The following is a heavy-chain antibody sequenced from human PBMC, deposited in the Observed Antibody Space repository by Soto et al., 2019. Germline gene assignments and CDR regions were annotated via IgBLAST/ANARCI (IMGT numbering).Heavy chain of an antibody. CDR2: ISAYNGNT. J-gene: IGHJ4*02. D-gene: IGHD5-12*01. Sequence: ASVXVSCKTSGYTFSNYGINWVRQAPGQGLEWMGWISAYNGNTNFAQKLQGRVSLTTDTSSTTAYMELRSLTSDDTAVYYCARDLVPGYTGFSDYWSQGTLVTVSS. CDR3: ARDLVPGYTGFSDY. CDR1: GYTFSNYG. V-gene: IGHV1-18*01.